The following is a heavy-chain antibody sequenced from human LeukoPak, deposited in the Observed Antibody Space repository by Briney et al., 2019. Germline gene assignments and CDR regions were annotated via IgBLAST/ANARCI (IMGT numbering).Heavy chain of an antibody. V-gene: IGHV4-39*07. D-gene: IGHD3-10*01. Sequence: SETLSLTCTVSGGSIRSSSYYWGWIRQPPGKGLEWIGEINHSGSTNYNPSLKSRVTISVDTSKNQFSLKLSSVTAADTAVYYCARLGRGNGSGSYYNPYYYYMDVWGKGTTVTISS. CDR3: ARLGRGNGSGSYYNPYYYYMDV. CDR2: INHSGST. J-gene: IGHJ6*03. CDR1: GGSIRSSSYY.